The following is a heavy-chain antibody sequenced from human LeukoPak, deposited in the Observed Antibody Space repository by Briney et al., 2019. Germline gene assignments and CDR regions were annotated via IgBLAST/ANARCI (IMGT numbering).Heavy chain of an antibody. CDR3: ARDIGPYCSVGSCYSWGAFDI. CDR2: IYYSGGT. D-gene: IGHD2-15*01. Sequence: SETLSLTCTVSGGSISSYYWSWIRQPPGKGLEWIGYIYYSGGTTYNPSLKSRVTISVDTSKNQFSLKLSSVTAAATAVYYCARDIGPYCSVGSCYSWGAFDIWGQGTMATVSS. CDR1: GGSISSYY. J-gene: IGHJ3*02. V-gene: IGHV4-59*01.